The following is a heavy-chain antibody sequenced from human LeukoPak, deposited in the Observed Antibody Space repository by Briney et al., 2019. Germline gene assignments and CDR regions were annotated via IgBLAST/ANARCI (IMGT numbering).Heavy chain of an antibody. CDR2: IIPIFGTA. Sequence: ASVKVSCKASGGTFSSYAISWVRQAPGQGLEWMGGIIPIFGTASYAQKFQGRVTITADESTSTAYMELSSLRSEDTAVYYCARERLQVRPLYYYGMDVWGQGTTVTVSS. V-gene: IGHV1-69*13. J-gene: IGHJ6*02. CDR3: ARERLQVRPLYYYGMDV. D-gene: IGHD1-1*01. CDR1: GGTFSSYA.